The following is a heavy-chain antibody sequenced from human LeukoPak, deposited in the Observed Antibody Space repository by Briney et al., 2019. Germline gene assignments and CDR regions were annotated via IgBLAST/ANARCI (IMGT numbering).Heavy chain of an antibody. Sequence: GGSLRLSCAASGFTFSSYDMHWVRQAPGKGLEWVAFIRYDGSNKYYADSVKGRFTISRDNSKNTLYLQMNSLRAEDTAVYYCANLASSIAARNLGGIDYWGQGTLVTVSS. V-gene: IGHV3-30*02. CDR3: ANLASSIAARNLGGIDY. CDR2: IRYDGSNK. J-gene: IGHJ4*02. CDR1: GFTFSSYD. D-gene: IGHD6-6*01.